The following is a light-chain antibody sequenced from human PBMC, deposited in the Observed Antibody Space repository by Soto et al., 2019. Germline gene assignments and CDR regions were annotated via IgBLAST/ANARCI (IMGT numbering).Light chain of an antibody. CDR2: YDN. J-gene: IGLJ1*01. CDR1: NSNIGSNT. V-gene: IGLV1-44*01. CDR3: CSYAGSSLYV. Sequence: QSVLTQPPSASGTPGQRVTISCSGSNSNIGSNTVNWYQQLPGTAPKLLIYYDNLRPSGVPDRISGSKSGTSASLAISGLQSDDEADYYCCSYAGSSLYVFGTGTKLTVL.